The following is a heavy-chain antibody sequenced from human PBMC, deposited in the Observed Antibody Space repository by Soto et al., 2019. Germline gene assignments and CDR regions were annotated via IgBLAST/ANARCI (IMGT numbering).Heavy chain of an antibody. CDR1: GFSLRTDAVG. D-gene: IGHD6-13*01. V-gene: IGHV2-5*01. CDR2: IYWNGEK. Sequence: QITLKESGPTLVRPTQTLTLTCTVSGFSLRTDAVGVAGIRQSPGKALEWLGIIYWNGEKRYKSSLQTRLTITRDTSKKQVVPTMADMAPLDTAAYFCAHRIAAPGKTLDYWGQGVLVTVSS. CDR3: AHRIAAPGKTLDY. J-gene: IGHJ4*02.